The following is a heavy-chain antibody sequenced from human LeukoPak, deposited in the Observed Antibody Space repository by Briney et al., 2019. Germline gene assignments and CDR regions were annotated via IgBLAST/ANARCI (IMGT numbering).Heavy chain of an antibody. Sequence: SETLSLTCTVSGGSISSGSYYWSWIRQPAGKGLEWIGRIYTSGSTNYNPSLKSRVTISVDTSKNQFSLKLSSVTAADTAVYYCASFTVGASYYYYMDVWGKGTTVTVSS. CDR2: IYTSGST. CDR1: GGSISSGSYY. J-gene: IGHJ6*03. V-gene: IGHV4-61*02. CDR3: ASFTVGASYYYYMDV. D-gene: IGHD1-26*01.